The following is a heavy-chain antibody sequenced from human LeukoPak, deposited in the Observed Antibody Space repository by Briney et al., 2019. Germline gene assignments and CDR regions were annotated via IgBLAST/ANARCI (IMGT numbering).Heavy chain of an antibody. V-gene: IGHV4-31*03. Sequence: SETLSLTCTVSGGSISSGGYYWSWLRQHPGKGLEWSGYIYDSGSTYYNPSLESRVTISVDTSKNPFSLTLSSVTAADTAVYYCARVDSSSWYDHFYLDYWGQGTLVTASS. J-gene: IGHJ4*02. CDR2: IYDSGST. CDR1: GGSISSGGYY. CDR3: ARVDSSSWYDHFYLDY. D-gene: IGHD6-13*01.